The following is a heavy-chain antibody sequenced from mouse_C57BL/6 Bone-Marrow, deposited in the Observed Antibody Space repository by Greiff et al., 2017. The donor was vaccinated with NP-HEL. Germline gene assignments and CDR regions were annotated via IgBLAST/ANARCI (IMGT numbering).Heavy chain of an antibody. J-gene: IGHJ2*01. V-gene: IGHV1-81*01. CDR3: ARGGAGTDS. CDR2: IYPRSGNT. CDR1: GYTFTSYG. D-gene: IGHD4-1*01. Sequence: VQLQQSGAELARPGASVKLSCKASGYTFTSYGISWVKQRTGQGLEWIGEIYPRSGNTYYNEKLKGQVTMSADKASNTAYMELRSLTSEDSAVYFCARGGAGTDSWGQGTTLTVSS.